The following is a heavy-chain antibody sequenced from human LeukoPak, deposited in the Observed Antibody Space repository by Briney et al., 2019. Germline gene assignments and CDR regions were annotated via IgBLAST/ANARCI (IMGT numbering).Heavy chain of an antibody. D-gene: IGHD1-26*01. Sequence: PGGSLRLSCAASGFTFSSYAMSWVRQAPGKGLEWVSAISGSGGSTYYADSVKGRFTIFRDNSKNTLYLQMNSLRAKDTAVYYCAKFSDRGFDYWGQGTLVTVSS. CDR3: AKFSDRGFDY. CDR1: GFTFSSYA. V-gene: IGHV3-23*01. CDR2: ISGSGGST. J-gene: IGHJ4*02.